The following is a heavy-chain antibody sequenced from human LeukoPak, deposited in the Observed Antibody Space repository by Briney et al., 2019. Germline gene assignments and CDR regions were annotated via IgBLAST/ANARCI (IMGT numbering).Heavy chain of an antibody. D-gene: IGHD6-13*01. Sequence: GESLKISCKASGYNFPNSWIGWVRQMPGKGLEWMGIIYPGGSDTRYSPSFQGQVTISADKSISTAYLQWSSLKASDTAMYYCAKYGIAAVLVGTGFAPWGQGTLATVSS. CDR3: AKYGIAAVLVGTGFAP. CDR1: GYNFPNSW. CDR2: IYPGGSDT. V-gene: IGHV5-51*01. J-gene: IGHJ5*02.